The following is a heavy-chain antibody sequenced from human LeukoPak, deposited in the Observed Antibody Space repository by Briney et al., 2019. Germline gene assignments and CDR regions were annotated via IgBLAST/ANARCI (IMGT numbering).Heavy chain of an antibody. D-gene: IGHD6-19*01. Sequence: GGSLRLSCAASGFTVGGTYMSWVREAAGKGWQWVSTIFDAGRTTYADSVQGRFTISRDSYMNTLFLQMNSLRADDTAVYYCAGATKWLAHDFWGQGILVTVSS. CDR3: AGATKWLAHDF. CDR1: GFTVGGTY. J-gene: IGHJ4*02. CDR2: IFDAGRT. V-gene: IGHV3-53*01.